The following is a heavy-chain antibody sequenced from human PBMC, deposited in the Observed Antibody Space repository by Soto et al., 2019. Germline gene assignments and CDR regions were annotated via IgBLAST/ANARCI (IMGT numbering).Heavy chain of an antibody. D-gene: IGHD3-22*01. V-gene: IGHV4-61*01. CDR2: IYYSGST. J-gene: IGHJ2*01. CDR1: GRSVSSGSYY. Sequence: TLSLTCTVSGRSVSSGSYYWSWIRQPPGKGLEWIGYIYYSGSTNYNPSLKSRVTISVDTSKHQFSLKLSSVTAADTAVYYCARAMSHDYYDSSGYYSGWYFDLWGRGTLVTVSS. CDR3: ARAMSHDYYDSSGYYSGWYFDL.